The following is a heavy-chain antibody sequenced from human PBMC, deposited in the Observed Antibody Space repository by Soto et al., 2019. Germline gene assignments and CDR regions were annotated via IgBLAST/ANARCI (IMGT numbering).Heavy chain of an antibody. J-gene: IGHJ4*02. CDR2: IYYSGST. D-gene: IGHD4-17*01. CDR3: ARVPAELYPGYGGNYFDY. Sequence: PSETLSLTCTVSGGSISSGGYYWSWIRQHPGKGLEWIGYIYYSGSTYYNPSLKSRVTISVDTSKNQFSLKLSSVTAADTAVYYCARVPAELYPGYGGNYFDYWGQGTLVTVSS. CDR1: GGSISSGGYY. V-gene: IGHV4-31*03.